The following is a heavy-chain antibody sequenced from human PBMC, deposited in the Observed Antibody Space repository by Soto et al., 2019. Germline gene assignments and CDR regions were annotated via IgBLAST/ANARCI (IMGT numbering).Heavy chain of an antibody. Sequence: PGGSLRLSCAASGFTFSTYGMHWVRQAPGKGLEWVAVISYDGSNRYYADSVEGRFTISRDNSKNTLYLQMNSLRADDTAVYFCAKTMTGRSMDVWGQGTTDPVSS. D-gene: IGHD1-20*01. V-gene: IGHV3-30*18. CDR1: GFTFSTYG. CDR2: ISYDGSNR. CDR3: AKTMTGRSMDV. J-gene: IGHJ6*02.